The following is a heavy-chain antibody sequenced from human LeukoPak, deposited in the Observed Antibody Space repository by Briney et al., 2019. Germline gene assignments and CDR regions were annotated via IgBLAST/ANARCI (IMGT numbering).Heavy chain of an antibody. J-gene: IGHJ4*02. CDR1: GYTFTGYY. CDR3: ARDPSEYSSGWSPRDY. D-gene: IGHD6-19*01. CDR2: INPNSGGT. Sequence: ASVKVSCTASGYTFTGYYMHWVRQAPGQGLEWVGWINPNSGGTNYSQKFQGRVTMTRDTSISTAYMELSRLRSDDTAVYYCARDPSEYSSGWSPRDYWGQGTLVTVSS. V-gene: IGHV1-2*02.